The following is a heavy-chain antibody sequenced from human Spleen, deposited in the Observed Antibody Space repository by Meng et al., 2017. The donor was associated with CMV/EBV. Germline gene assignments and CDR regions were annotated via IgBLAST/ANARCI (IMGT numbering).Heavy chain of an antibody. CDR1: GFTFSSYW. D-gene: IGHD5-24*01. CDR2: IKQDGSEK. V-gene: IGHV3-7*03. J-gene: IGHJ6*02. CDR3: AKDHMPTITGGGGYYYYGMDV. Sequence: GGSLRLSCAASGFTFSSYWMSWVRQAPGKGLEWVANIKQDGSEKYYVDSVKGRFTISRDNAKNSLYLQMNSLRAEDTAIYYCAKDHMPTITGGGGYYYYGMDVWGQGTTVTVSS.